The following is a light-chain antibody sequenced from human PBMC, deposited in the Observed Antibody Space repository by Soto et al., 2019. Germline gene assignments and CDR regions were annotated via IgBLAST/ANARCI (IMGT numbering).Light chain of an antibody. V-gene: IGLV1-40*01. CDR1: SSNIGAGYD. J-gene: IGLJ1*01. CDR2: TNN. CDR3: QSYDSRLRAYV. Sequence: QSVLTQPPSVSGAPGQRVTISCTGSSSNIGAGYDVHWYLQLPGTAPKLVVYTNNNRPSGVPDRFSGSKSGDSASLAITGLQAEDEADYYCQSYDSRLRAYVFGTGTKLTVL.